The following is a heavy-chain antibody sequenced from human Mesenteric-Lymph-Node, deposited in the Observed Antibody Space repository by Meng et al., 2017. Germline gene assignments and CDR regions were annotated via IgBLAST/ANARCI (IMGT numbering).Heavy chain of an antibody. CDR2: ISGSGGST. Sequence: GESLKISCAASGFTVSSNYMSWVRQAPGKGLEWVSAISGSGGSTYYADSVKGRFTISRDNSKNTLYLQMNTLRAEDTAVYYCARDAYSGTYYDYWYFDLWGRGTLVTVSS. D-gene: IGHD1-26*01. V-gene: IGHV3-23*01. CDR3: ARDAYSGTYYDYWYFDL. J-gene: IGHJ2*01. CDR1: GFTVSSNY.